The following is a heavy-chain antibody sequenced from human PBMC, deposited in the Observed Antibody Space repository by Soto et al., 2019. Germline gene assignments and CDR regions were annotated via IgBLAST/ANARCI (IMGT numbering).Heavy chain of an antibody. CDR2: IYYSGST. CDR3: ARGDYYDDNWFDP. Sequence: SETLSLTCTVSGGSISSYYWSWIRQPPGKGLEWIGYIYYSGSTNYNPSLKSRVTISVDTSKNQFSLKLSSVTAADTAVYYCARGDYYDDNWFDPWGQGTLVTVS. V-gene: IGHV4-59*01. J-gene: IGHJ5*02. D-gene: IGHD3-22*01. CDR1: GGSISSYY.